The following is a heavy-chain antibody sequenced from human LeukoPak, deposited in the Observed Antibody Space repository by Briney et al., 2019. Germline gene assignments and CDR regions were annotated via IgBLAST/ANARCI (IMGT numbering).Heavy chain of an antibody. D-gene: IGHD1-26*01. CDR1: GYSISSGFY. Sequence: PSETLSLTYTVSGYSISSGFYWGWIRQPPGKGLQWIGSIYQSGITSSNPSLKSRVTISVDTSKNQFSLKLTSVTAADTAVYYCARAVGTTTALFDYWGQGTLVTVSS. CDR2: IYQSGIT. CDR3: ARAVGTTTALFDY. V-gene: IGHV4-38-2*02. J-gene: IGHJ4*02.